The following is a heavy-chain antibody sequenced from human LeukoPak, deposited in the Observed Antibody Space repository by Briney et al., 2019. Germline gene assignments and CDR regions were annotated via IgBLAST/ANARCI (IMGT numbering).Heavy chain of an antibody. CDR1: GFTFSSYA. CDR3: ARDDDDSSGYYFGASDY. V-gene: IGHV3-64*01. J-gene: IGHJ4*02. D-gene: IGHD3-22*01. CDR2: ISSNGGST. Sequence: GGSLRLSCAASGFTFSSYAMHWVRQAPGKGLEYVSAISSNGGSTYYANSVKGRFTISRDNSKNTLYLQMGSLRAEDMAVYYCARDDDDSSGYYFGASDYWGQGTLVTVSS.